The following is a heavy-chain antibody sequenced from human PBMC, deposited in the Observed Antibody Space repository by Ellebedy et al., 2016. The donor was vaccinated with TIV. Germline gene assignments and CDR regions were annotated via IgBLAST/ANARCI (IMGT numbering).Heavy chain of an antibody. Sequence: GSLRLSXTVSGGSASRYLWSWIRQPAGKGLEWIGRIFTSGRFNYNPSLMSRVTMSVVTSKNQISLRLNSVTAADTAVYYCARVHCSITTCDYYYMDVWGKGTTVTVSS. V-gene: IGHV4-4*07. CDR3: ARVHCSITTCDYYYMDV. D-gene: IGHD1-1*01. J-gene: IGHJ6*03. CDR2: IFTSGRF. CDR1: GGSASRYL.